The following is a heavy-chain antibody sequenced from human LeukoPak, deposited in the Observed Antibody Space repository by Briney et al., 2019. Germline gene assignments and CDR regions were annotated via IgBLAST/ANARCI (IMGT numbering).Heavy chain of an antibody. D-gene: IGHD2-2*01. CDR2: INSDGSST. J-gene: IGHJ5*02. CDR1: GFTFSSYW. Sequence: GGSLRLSCAASGFTFSSYWMHWVRQAPGKGLVWVSRINSDGSSTSYADSVKGRFTISRDNAKNTLYLQMNSLRAEDTAVYYCARALVVVPAAKAVVSYNWFDPRGQGTLVTVSS. V-gene: IGHV3-74*01. CDR3: ARALVVVPAAKAVVSYNWFDP.